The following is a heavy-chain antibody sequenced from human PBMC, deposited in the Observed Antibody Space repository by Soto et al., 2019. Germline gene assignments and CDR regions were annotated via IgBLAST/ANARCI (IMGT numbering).Heavy chain of an antibody. CDR1: GYTFIRYG. Sequence: GASVKVSFKASGYTFIRYGISWLRQAPGQGLEWVGWMSAFTGKADYAQIFQDRVTMTTDTSTSTAYMELRSLRSDDTAVYYCARDQRYYGSGYYYSDSWGQGTLVTVSS. CDR2: MSAFTGKA. V-gene: IGHV1-18*04. CDR3: ARDQRYYGSGYYYSDS. D-gene: IGHD3-10*01. J-gene: IGHJ1*01.